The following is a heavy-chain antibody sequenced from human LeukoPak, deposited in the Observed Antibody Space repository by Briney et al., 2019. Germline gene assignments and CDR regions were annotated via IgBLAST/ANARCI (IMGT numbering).Heavy chain of an antibody. Sequence: ASVKVSCKASGYTFTSYGITWVRQAPGQGLEWMGWISAYNGNTNYAQKFQGRVTMTTDTSTSTAYMELRSLRSDDTAVYYCARDIVATIGTTVPWFEPWGQGTLVTVSS. J-gene: IGHJ5*02. D-gene: IGHD5-12*01. V-gene: IGHV1-18*01. CDR3: ARDIVATIGTTVPWFEP. CDR2: ISAYNGNT. CDR1: GYTFTSYG.